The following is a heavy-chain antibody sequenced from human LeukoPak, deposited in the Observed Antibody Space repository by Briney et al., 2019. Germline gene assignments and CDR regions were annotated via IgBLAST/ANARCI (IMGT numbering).Heavy chain of an antibody. CDR1: GYTFTGYY. CDR3: ARGGNWNDGSWFDP. J-gene: IGHJ5*02. V-gene: IGHV1-2*02. Sequence: GASVKVSCKASGYTFTGYYMHWVRQAPGQGLEWMGWINPNSGGTNYAQKFQGRVTMTRDTSVSTAYMELSRLRSDDTAVYYCARGGNWNDGSWFDPWGQGTLVTVSS. D-gene: IGHD1-20*01. CDR2: INPNSGGT.